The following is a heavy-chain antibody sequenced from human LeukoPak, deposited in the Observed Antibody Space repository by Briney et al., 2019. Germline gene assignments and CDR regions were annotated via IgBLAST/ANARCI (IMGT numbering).Heavy chain of an antibody. D-gene: IGHD6-19*01. J-gene: IGHJ4*02. V-gene: IGHV3-23*01. CDR1: GFTFGSYA. CDR2: ISGSGGIT. CDR3: AKTRAGNSSGRDPGWPMDY. Sequence: GGSLRLSCAASGFTFGSYAVYWVRQAPGKGLEWVSGISGSGGITYFADSVKGRFTISRDNSKNTVYLQINSLRAEDTALYYCAKTRAGNSSGRDPGWPMDYWGQGTLVTVSS.